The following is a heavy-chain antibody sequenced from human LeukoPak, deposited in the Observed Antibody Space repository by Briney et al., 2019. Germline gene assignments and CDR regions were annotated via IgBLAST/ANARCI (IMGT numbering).Heavy chain of an antibody. CDR2: ISSSGSTI. D-gene: IGHD3-3*01. CDR3: ARGTIFGVVIAEYFQH. J-gene: IGHJ1*01. CDR1: GFTFSDYY. V-gene: IGHV3-11*04. Sequence: GGSLRLSCAASGFTFSDYYMSWIRQAPGKGLEWVSYISSSGSTIYYADSVKGRFTISRGNAKNSLYLQMNSLRAEDTAVYYCARGTIFGVVIAEYFQHWGQGTLVTVSS.